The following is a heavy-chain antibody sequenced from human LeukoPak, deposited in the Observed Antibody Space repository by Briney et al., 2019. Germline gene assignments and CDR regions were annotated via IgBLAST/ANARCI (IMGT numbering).Heavy chain of an antibody. CDR2: IIPIFGTA. V-gene: IGHV1-69*01. CDR1: GGTFSSHA. CDR3: AREYSGYDRGIDY. D-gene: IGHD5-12*01. Sequence: SVKVSCKASGGTFSSHAISWVRQAPGQGLEWMGGIIPIFGTANYAQKFQGRVTITADESTSTAYMELSSLRSEDTAVYYCAREYSGYDRGIDYWGQGTLVTVSS. J-gene: IGHJ4*02.